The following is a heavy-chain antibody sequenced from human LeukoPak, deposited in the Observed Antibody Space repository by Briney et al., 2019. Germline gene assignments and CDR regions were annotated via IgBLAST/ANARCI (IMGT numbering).Heavy chain of an antibody. J-gene: IGHJ4*02. CDR1: GGSFSGYY. CDR3: ARGLSFYSSGWYGY. D-gene: IGHD6-13*01. V-gene: IGHV4-34*01. Sequence: PETLSLTCAVYGGSFSGYYWSWIRQPPGKGLEWIGEINHSGSTNYSPSLKSRVTISVDTSKNQFSLKLSSVTAADTAVYYCARGLSFYSSGWYGYWGQGTLVTVSS. CDR2: INHSGST.